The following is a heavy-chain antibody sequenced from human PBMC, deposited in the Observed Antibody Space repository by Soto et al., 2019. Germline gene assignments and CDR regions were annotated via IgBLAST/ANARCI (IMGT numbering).Heavy chain of an antibody. D-gene: IGHD6-13*01. J-gene: IGHJ6*02. CDR1: GGSISTYY. CDR2: IYYSGNT. Sequence: PSETLSLTCTIAGGSISTYYWSWIRQPPGKGLEWIGTIYYSGNTMYNPALKSRVTMSVDTSRNQISLKLTSVIAADTAVYCARAEQQTYYYSGMAVWGQGTTVTVSS. V-gene: IGHV4-59*01. CDR3: ARAEQQTYYYSGMAV.